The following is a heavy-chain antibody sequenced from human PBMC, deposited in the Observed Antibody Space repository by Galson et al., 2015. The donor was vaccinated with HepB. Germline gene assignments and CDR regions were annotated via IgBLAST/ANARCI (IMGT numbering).Heavy chain of an antibody. D-gene: IGHD5-12*01. CDR1: GYTFTSYY. J-gene: IGHJ4*02. CDR2: INPNSGGT. CDR3: VGRGYSGYDLDY. Sequence: SVKVSCKASGYTFTSYYMHWVRQAPGQGLEWMGWINPNSGGTNYAQKFQGRVTMTRDTSISTAYMELSRLRSDDTAVYYCVGRGYSGYDLDYWGQGTLVTVSS. V-gene: IGHV1-2*02.